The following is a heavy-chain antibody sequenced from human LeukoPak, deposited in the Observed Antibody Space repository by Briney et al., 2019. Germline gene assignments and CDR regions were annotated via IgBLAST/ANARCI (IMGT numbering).Heavy chain of an antibody. V-gene: IGHV3-9*01. Sequence: GGSLRLSCAASEFTFADYAMHWVRQAPGKGLERVSRISWNSDSIGYADSVKGRFTISRDNAKNSLYLQMNSLRAEDTALYYCAKDIRSGHDYFDYWGQGTLVTVSS. CDR1: EFTFADYA. CDR3: AKDIRSGHDYFDY. D-gene: IGHD5-12*01. J-gene: IGHJ4*02. CDR2: ISWNSDSI.